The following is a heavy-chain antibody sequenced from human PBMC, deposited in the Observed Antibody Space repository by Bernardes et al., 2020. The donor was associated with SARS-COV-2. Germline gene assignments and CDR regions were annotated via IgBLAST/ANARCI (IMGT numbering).Heavy chain of an antibody. CDR1: GYSFTSYW. D-gene: IGHD3-3*01. J-gene: IGHJ4*02. V-gene: IGHV5-51*01. CDR2: IYPGDSDT. Sequence: GAPLKSSGKGSGYSFTSYWIGWVRQMPGKGLEWKGIIYPGDSDTRYSPSFQGQVTISADKSISTAYLQWSSLKASDTAMYYCARGSLDYDFWSGYYTPSHFDYWGQGTLVTVSS. CDR3: ARGSLDYDFWSGYYTPSHFDY.